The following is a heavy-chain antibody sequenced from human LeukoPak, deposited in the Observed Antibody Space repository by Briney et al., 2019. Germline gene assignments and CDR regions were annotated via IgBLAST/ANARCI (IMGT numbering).Heavy chain of an antibody. D-gene: IGHD3-10*01. Sequence: GGSLRLSCAASGVSFSSYAMYWVRQAPGKGLEGVSISGSGGGTYYADSVKGRFTISIENAKNTLYLQLNSMRAEDTAEYYSSMAQGATSGTYCFDSSGDGTPVTASS. CDR1: GVSFSSYA. CDR2: SGSGGGT. CDR3: SMAQGATSGTYCFDS. V-gene: IGHV3-23*01. J-gene: IGHJ4*01.